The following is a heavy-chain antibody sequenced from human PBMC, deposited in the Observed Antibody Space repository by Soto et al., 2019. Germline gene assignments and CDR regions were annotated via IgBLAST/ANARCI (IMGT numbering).Heavy chain of an antibody. D-gene: IGHD3-9*01. CDR1: GGSISSSSYY. Sequence: SETLSLTCTVSGGSISSSSYYWVWIRQPPGKGRVWIGSIYYSGTTYYNPSLKSRVTISVDTSKNQFSRKLSSGTVADTAVYYCARHRGYYDILTGYYTELNFDYWGQGTLVTVSS. J-gene: IGHJ4*02. CDR2: IYYSGTT. CDR3: ARHRGYYDILTGYYTELNFDY. V-gene: IGHV4-39*01.